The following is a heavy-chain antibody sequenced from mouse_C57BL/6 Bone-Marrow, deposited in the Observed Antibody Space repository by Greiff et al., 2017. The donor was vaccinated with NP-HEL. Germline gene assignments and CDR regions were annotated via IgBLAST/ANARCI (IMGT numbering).Heavy chain of an antibody. J-gene: IGHJ4*01. CDR3: ASYYSNAMDY. Sequence: VQLQQSGAELVRPGTSVKMPCKASGYTFTNYWIGWAKQRPGHGLEWIGDIYPGGGYTNYNEKFKGKATLTADKSSSTAYMQFSSLTSEDSAIYYCASYYSNAMDYWGQGTSVTVSS. V-gene: IGHV1-63*01. CDR2: IYPGGGYT. D-gene: IGHD2-5*01. CDR1: GYTFTNYW.